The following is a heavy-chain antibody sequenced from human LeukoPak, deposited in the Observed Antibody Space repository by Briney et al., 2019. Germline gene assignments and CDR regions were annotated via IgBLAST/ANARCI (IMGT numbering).Heavy chain of an antibody. J-gene: IGHJ4*02. CDR1: GFTFSSHW. CDR2: IKQDGSEK. D-gene: IGHD1-26*01. V-gene: IGHV3-7*01. CDR3: ARDSRENYYGWDPQGY. Sequence: GGSLRLSCAASGFTFSSHWMNWVRQAPGKGLEWVAHIKQDGSEKYYVDSVKGRFTISRNNAKNSLYLQMNSLRAEDTAVYYCARDSRENYYGWDPQGYWGQGTLVTVSS.